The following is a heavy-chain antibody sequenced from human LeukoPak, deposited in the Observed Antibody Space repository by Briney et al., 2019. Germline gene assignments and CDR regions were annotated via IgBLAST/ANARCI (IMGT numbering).Heavy chain of an antibody. CDR1: GFTLSSYG. J-gene: IGHJ4*02. Sequence: PGGSLRLSCAASGFTLSSYGMHWVRQAPGKGLEWVAVIWYDGSNKYYADSVKGRFTISRDNSKSTLYLQMNSLRAEDTAVYYCARDGPGRVSPDYWGRGTLVTVSS. CDR3: ARDGPGRVSPDY. CDR2: IWYDGSNK. V-gene: IGHV3-33*01. D-gene: IGHD6-13*01.